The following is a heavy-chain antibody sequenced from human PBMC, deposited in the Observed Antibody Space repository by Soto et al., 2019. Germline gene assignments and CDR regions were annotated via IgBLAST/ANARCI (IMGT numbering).Heavy chain of an antibody. J-gene: IGHJ6*02. Sequence: QVQLVQSGTEVKKPGSSVKVSCRASGGTFNAYALSWVRQAPGQGLEWMGGIIPMFGSTKYAHKFQGRATITADESTSTAYMELSSVRNEETTLYYCAREGWVVVQAVRQYYGLDVWGLGTTVTVSS. CDR1: GGTFNAYA. CDR3: AREGWVVVQAVRQYYGLDV. D-gene: IGHD2-15*01. CDR2: IIPMFGST. V-gene: IGHV1-69*01.